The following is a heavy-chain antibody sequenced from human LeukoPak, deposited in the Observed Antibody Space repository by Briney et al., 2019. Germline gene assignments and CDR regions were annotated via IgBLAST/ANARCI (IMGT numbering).Heavy chain of an antibody. CDR3: ARLDNRGEWELLMFDY. Sequence: PSGTLSLTCTVSGGSISSSSYYWGWIRQPPGKGLEWIGSIYYSGSTYYNPSLKSRVTISVDTSKNQFSLKLSSVTAADTAVYYCARLDNRGEWELLMFDYWGQGTLVTVSS. CDR1: GGSISSSSYY. CDR2: IYYSGST. D-gene: IGHD1-26*01. V-gene: IGHV4-39*01. J-gene: IGHJ4*02.